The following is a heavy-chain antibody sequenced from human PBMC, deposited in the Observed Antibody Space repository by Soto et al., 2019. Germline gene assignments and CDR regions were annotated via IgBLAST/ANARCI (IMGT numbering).Heavy chain of an antibody. Sequence: QVHLVQSGAEVKKPGASVKVSCKGSGYAFTTYGITWVRQAPGQGLEWMGWISAHNGNTNYAQKLQGRVTVTRDTSPSTAYMELRGLRSDDTGVYYCARGRYGDYWGQGALVTVSS. D-gene: IGHD1-1*01. CDR2: ISAHNGNT. CDR1: GYAFTTYG. CDR3: ARGRYGDY. J-gene: IGHJ4*02. V-gene: IGHV1-18*01.